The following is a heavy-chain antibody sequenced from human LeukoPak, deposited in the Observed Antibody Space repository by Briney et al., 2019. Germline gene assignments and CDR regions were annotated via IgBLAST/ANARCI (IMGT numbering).Heavy chain of an antibody. J-gene: IGHJ4*02. CDR1: GFTFSSYS. CDR3: ARDRRGYDYDY. Sequence: PGGSLRLSCAASGFTFSSYSMNWVRQAPGKGLEWGSSISSSTYIYYADSVKGRFTISRDNAKNSLYLQMNSLRAEDTAVYYCARDRRGYDYDYWGQGTLVTVSS. D-gene: IGHD5-12*01. CDR2: ISSSTYI. V-gene: IGHV3-21*01.